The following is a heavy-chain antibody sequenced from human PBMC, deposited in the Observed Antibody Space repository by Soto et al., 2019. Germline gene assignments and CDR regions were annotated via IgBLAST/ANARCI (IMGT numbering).Heavy chain of an antibody. V-gene: IGHV1-3*01. J-gene: IGHJ6*02. CDR3: ARDGNTVTQPSYYYYYYGMDV. CDR1: GYTFTNHA. CDR2: VNAGNGKT. Sequence: ASVKVSCKTSGYTFTNHAIHWVRQVPGQRLEWMGWVNAGNGKTKCSQKFQDRVTITRDASANTAYMELSSLRSEDTAVYYCARDGNTVTQPSYYYYYYGMDVWGQGTTVTVSS. D-gene: IGHD4-17*01.